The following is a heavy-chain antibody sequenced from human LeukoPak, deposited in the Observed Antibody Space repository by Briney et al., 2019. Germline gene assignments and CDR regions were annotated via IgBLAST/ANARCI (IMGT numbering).Heavy chain of an antibody. CDR3: AKDEDASGWFDY. Sequence: GGSLRLSCVVSGFTFSSYAMSWVRQAPGKGLEWVSAISGSGGSTYYADSVKGRFTISRDNSKNTLYLQMNSLRAEDTAVYYCAKDEDASGWFDYWGQGTLVTVSS. V-gene: IGHV3-23*01. CDR2: ISGSGGST. CDR1: GFTFSSYA. D-gene: IGHD6-19*01. J-gene: IGHJ4*02.